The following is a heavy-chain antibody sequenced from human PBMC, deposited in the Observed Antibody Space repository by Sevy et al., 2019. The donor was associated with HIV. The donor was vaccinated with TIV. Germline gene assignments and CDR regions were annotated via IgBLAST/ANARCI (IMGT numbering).Heavy chain of an antibody. Sequence: GESLKISCKGSGYSFTSYWIAWVRQMPGKGLEWMGIIYPEDSDTRYSPSFQGQVTFSADKSINTDYLQWSSLKASDTAMYYCARPAGFYDTSGYSFIDSWGQGTLVTVSS. CDR3: ARPAGFYDTSGYSFIDS. D-gene: IGHD3-22*01. CDR1: GYSFTSYW. V-gene: IGHV5-51*01. CDR2: IYPEDSDT. J-gene: IGHJ4*02.